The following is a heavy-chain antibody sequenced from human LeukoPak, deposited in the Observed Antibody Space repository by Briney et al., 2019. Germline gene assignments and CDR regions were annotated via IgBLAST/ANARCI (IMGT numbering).Heavy chain of an antibody. V-gene: IGHV3-48*04. CDR2: ISSSSDTI. CDR1: GFTFSTHN. CDR3: ARVTSLTGTIFDS. J-gene: IGHJ4*02. Sequence: PGGSLRLSCAASGFTFSTHNMNWVRQAPGRGLEWVSFISSSSDTIYYADSVKGRFTISRDNAKNTLYLQMSSLRVEDTAVYYCARVTSLTGTIFDSWGQGTLVTVSS. D-gene: IGHD1-7*01.